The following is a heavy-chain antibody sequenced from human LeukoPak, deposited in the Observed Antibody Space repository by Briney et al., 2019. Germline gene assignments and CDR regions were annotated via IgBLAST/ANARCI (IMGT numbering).Heavy chain of an antibody. D-gene: IGHD1-26*01. CDR2: ITPNSGGT. Sequence: GASVTVSCKASGYIFTGYYMHWVRQAPGHGLEWMGWITPNSGGTNSAQKFQGRVTMTRDTSISTAYMELSRLTSDDTAVYYCARHPYSGSYHFDYWGQGTLVTVSS. CDR3: ARHPYSGSYHFDY. CDR1: GYIFTGYY. V-gene: IGHV1-2*02. J-gene: IGHJ4*02.